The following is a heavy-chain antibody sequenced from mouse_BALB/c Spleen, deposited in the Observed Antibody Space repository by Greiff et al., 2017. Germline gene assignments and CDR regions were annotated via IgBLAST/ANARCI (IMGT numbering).Heavy chain of an antibody. V-gene: IGHV5-6*01. Sequence: EVKVVESGGDLVKPGGSLKLSCAASGFTFSSYGMSWVRQTPDKRLEWVATISSGGSYTYYPDSVKGRFTISRDNAKNTLYLQMSSLKSEDTAMYYCARHHYGYWFAYWGQGTLVTVSA. CDR2: ISSGGSYT. J-gene: IGHJ3*01. D-gene: IGHD1-2*01. CDR3: ARHHYGYWFAY. CDR1: GFTFSSYG.